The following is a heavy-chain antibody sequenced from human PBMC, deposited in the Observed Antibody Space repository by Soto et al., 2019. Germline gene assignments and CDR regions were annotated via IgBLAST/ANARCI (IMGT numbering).Heavy chain of an antibody. D-gene: IGHD3-16*01. J-gene: IGHJ4*02. V-gene: IGHV4-31*03. Sequence: SKTLSLTCTVSGGSISSGVYYWSWIRQHPGKGLEWIGYIYYSGSTNYNPSLKSRVTISVDTSKNQFSLKLSSVTAADTAVYYCARASIMITFRKGGVFDYWGQGTLVTVSS. CDR1: GGSISSGVYY. CDR3: ARASIMITFRKGGVFDY. CDR2: IYYSGST.